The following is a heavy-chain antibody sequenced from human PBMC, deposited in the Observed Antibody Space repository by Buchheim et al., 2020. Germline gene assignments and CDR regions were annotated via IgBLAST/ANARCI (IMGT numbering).Heavy chain of an antibody. CDR3: AKGPGFFDWLTVDY. Sequence: EVQLLESGGGLVQPGGSLRLSCAASGFSFSSYAMNWVRQAPGKGLEWVSAITGSGDSTDYADSVKGRFTIYRDDSKNTLYMQMNSLRAEDTAVYYCAKGPGFFDWLTVDYWGQGTL. CDR1: GFSFSSYA. J-gene: IGHJ4*02. V-gene: IGHV3-23*01. D-gene: IGHD3-9*01. CDR2: ITGSGDST.